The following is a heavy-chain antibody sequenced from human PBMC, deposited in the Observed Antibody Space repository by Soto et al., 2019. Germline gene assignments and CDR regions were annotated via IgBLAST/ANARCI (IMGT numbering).Heavy chain of an antibody. J-gene: IGHJ6*02. CDR3: ARDRKLGPGPNYYYYGMDV. Sequence: GGSLRLSCAASGFTFHTYTMNWVRQAPGKGLEWVSSISSSSAYIYYADSVKGRFTISRDNAKDSLFLQMNGLRAEDTAVYYCARDRKLGPGPNYYYYGMDVWGQGTTVTVSS. CDR1: GFTFHTYT. CDR2: ISSSSAYI. V-gene: IGHV3-21*01.